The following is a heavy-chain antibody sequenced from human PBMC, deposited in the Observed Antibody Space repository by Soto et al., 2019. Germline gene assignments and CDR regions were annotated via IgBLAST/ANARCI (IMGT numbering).Heavy chain of an antibody. V-gene: IGHV1-2*04. Sequence: QVQLVQSGAEVKQPRASVKVSCKASGYTVTGYYMHWVRQAPGQGLERMGWINPNSGGTNYAQKFQGWVTMTRDTSISTAYMDLSRLRSDDTAVYYCARDRLTYYYDSSGYPRGYHYYGMDVWGQGTTVTVSS. CDR3: ARDRLTYYYDSSGYPRGYHYYGMDV. CDR1: GYTVTGYY. D-gene: IGHD3-22*01. J-gene: IGHJ6*02. CDR2: INPNSGGT.